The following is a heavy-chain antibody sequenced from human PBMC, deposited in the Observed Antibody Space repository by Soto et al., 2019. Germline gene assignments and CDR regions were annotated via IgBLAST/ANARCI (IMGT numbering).Heavy chain of an antibody. Sequence: QVQLQESGPGLMKPSETLSLTCTVSGASITGSSYWSWIRQPAGKGLEWIGRFSPSGTTSYNPSLRSRVTMSADVSKNQFSLRLTSVTAADTALYYCARGMTPPGAPAWYYFDSWGQGTLVTVSS. CDR3: ARGMTPPGAPAWYYFDS. V-gene: IGHV4-4*07. J-gene: IGHJ4*02. CDR2: FSPSGTT. D-gene: IGHD2-8*02. CDR1: GASITGSSY.